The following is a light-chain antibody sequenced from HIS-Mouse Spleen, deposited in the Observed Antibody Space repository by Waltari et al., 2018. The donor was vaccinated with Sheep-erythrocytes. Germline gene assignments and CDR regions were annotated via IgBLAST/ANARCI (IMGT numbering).Light chain of an antibody. CDR1: QGISSY. J-gene: IGKJ3*01. CDR2: AAS. CDR3: QQLNSYPFT. Sequence: DIQLTQSPSFLSAAVGDRVTITCRASQGISSYLAWYQQKPGKAPKLLNYAASTLQSGVPSRFSGSGSGTEFTLTISSLQPEDFATYYCQQLNSYPFTFGPVTKVDIK. V-gene: IGKV1-9*01.